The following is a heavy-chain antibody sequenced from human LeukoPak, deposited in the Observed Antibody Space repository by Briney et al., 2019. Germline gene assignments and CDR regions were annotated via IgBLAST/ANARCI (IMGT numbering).Heavy chain of an antibody. CDR3: ARTGNCGGDCYSGYYYYGMDV. CDR1: GFTFSSYG. Sequence: GGSLRLSCAASGFTFSSYGMHWVRQAPGKGLEWVAVIWYDGSNKYYADSVKGRFTISRDNSKNTLYLQMNSLRAEDTAVYYCARTGNCGGDCYSGYYYYGMDVWGQGTTVTVSS. J-gene: IGHJ6*02. D-gene: IGHD2-21*02. V-gene: IGHV3-33*01. CDR2: IWYDGSNK.